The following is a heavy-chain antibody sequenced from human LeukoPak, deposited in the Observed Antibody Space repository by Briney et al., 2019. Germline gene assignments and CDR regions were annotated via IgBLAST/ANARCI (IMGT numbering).Heavy chain of an antibody. CDR2: INHSGST. CDR3: ASVLDYYDSSGYPNAFDI. CDR1: GGSFSGYY. J-gene: IGHJ3*02. Sequence: PSETLSLTCAVYGGSFSGYYWSWIRQPPGKGLEWIGEINHSGSTNYNPSLKSRVTISVDTSKNQFSLKLSSVTAADTAVYYCASVLDYYDSSGYPNAFDIWGQGTMVTVSS. V-gene: IGHV4-34*01. D-gene: IGHD3-22*01.